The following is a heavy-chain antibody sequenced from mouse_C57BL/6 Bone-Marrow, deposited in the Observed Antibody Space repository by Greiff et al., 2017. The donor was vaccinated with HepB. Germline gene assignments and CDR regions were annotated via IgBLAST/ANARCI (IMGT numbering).Heavy chain of an antibody. CDR2: INSDGGST. V-gene: IGHV5-2*03. Sequence: EVKVEESGGGLVQPGESLKLSCESNEYEFPSHDMSWVRKTPEKRLELVAAINSDGGSTYYPDTMERRFIISRDNTKKTLYLQMSSLRSEDTALYYCARQGSTGTYWYFDVWGTGTTVTVSS. D-gene: IGHD4-1*02. CDR3: ARQGSTGTYWYFDV. J-gene: IGHJ1*03. CDR1: EYEFPSHD.